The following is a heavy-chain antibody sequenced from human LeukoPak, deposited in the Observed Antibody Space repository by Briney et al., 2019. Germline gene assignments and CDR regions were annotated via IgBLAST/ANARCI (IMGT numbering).Heavy chain of an antibody. CDR3: AKDPAPAGTEGGGGYFQH. V-gene: IGHV3-23*01. D-gene: IGHD1-7*01. CDR1: GFTFSSYA. Sequence: GGSLRLSCAASGFTFSSYAMSWVRQAPGKGLEWVSAIIGVGGSTYYADSVKGRFTISRDNSKNTLYLQMNSLRAEDTAVYYCAKDPAPAGTEGGGGYFQHWGQGTLVTVSS. CDR2: IIGVGGST. J-gene: IGHJ1*01.